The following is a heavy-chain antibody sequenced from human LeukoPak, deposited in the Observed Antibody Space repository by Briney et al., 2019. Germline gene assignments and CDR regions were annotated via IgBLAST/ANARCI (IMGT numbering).Heavy chain of an antibody. J-gene: IGHJ3*02. CDR1: GFTFSSYS. Sequence: GGSLRLSCAASGFTFSSYSMNWVRQAPGKGLEWVAFIRYDGSNKYYADSVKGRFTISRDNSKNTLYLQMNSLTSDDTAVYYCVRNGLNNHGRSNGSFDIWAQGTMVTVSS. CDR2: IRYDGSNK. CDR3: VRNGLNNHGRSNGSFDI. V-gene: IGHV3-30*02. D-gene: IGHD1-14*01.